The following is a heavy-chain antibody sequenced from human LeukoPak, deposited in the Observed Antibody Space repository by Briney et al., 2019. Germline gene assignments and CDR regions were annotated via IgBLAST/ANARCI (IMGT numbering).Heavy chain of an antibody. Sequence: RASETLSLTCTVSGGSISSSSYYWGWIRQPPGKGLEWIGEINHSGSTNYNPSLKSRVTISVDTSKNQFSLKLSSVTAADTAIYYCARNYGSGSFYPYYFDYWGQGTPVTVSS. CDR3: ARNYGSGSFYPYYFDY. D-gene: IGHD3-10*01. CDR1: GGSISSSSYY. CDR2: INHSGST. V-gene: IGHV4-39*07. J-gene: IGHJ4*02.